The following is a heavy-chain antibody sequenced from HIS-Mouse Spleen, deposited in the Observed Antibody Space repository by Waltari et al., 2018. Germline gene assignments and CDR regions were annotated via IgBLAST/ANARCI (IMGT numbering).Heavy chain of an antibody. CDR3: ARAGTLHIVATTFDY. Sequence: QVQLVESGGGVVQPGRSLRLSCAASGFTFSSYAMHWVRQAPGKGLEWVEIISYDGSNNYYADSVKGRFPISRDNSKNTLYLQMNSLRAEDTAVYYCARAGTLHIVATTFDYWGQGTLVTVSS. D-gene: IGHD5-12*01. CDR2: ISYDGSNN. J-gene: IGHJ4*02. CDR1: GFTFSSYA. V-gene: IGHV3-30*04.